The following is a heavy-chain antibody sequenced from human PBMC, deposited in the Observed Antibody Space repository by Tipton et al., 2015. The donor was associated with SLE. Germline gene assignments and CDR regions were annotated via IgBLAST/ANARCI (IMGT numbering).Heavy chain of an antibody. J-gene: IGHJ6*03. CDR1: GDSISSNTYY. Sequence: TLSLTCTVSGDSISSNTYYWGWIRQTPGKGLEWIGRIYSTGSTDYNPSLKTRVTISVDTSKDQFSLRLSSVTAADTAAYFCARGLYSNFYYNYYMDVWGKGTTVTVSS. V-gene: IGHV4-39*07. CDR2: IYSTGST. D-gene: IGHD4-11*01. CDR3: ARGLYSNFYYNYYMDV.